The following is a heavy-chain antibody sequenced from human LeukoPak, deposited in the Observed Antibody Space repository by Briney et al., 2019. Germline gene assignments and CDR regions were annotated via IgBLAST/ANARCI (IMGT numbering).Heavy chain of an antibody. CDR2: ISYDGSNK. Sequence: GGSLRLSCAASGFTFSSYAMHWVRQAPGKGLEWVAVISYDGSNKYYADSVKGRFTISRDNAKNSLYLQMNSLRDEDTAVYYCARDGASIMVYAIDYWGQGTLVTVSS. CDR3: ARDGASIMVYAIDY. V-gene: IGHV3-30-3*01. J-gene: IGHJ4*02. D-gene: IGHD2-8*01. CDR1: GFTFSSYA.